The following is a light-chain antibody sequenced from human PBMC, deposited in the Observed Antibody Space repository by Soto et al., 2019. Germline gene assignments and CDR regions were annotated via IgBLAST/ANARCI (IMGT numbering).Light chain of an antibody. CDR3: AAWDDSLNGFYV. CDR1: SSNIGSNT. J-gene: IGLJ1*01. CDR2: SNN. Sequence: QSALTQPPSASGTPGQRATISCSGSSSNIGSNTVNWYQQLPGMAPKLLIYSNNQRPSGVPDRFSGSKSGTSASLAINGLQSEDEADYYCAAWDDSLNGFYVFGTGTKVTVL. V-gene: IGLV1-44*01.